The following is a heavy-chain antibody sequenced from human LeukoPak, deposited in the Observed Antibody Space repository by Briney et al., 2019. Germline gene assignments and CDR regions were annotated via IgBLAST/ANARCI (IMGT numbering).Heavy chain of an antibody. CDR2: ISGSGGST. V-gene: IGHV3-23*01. Sequence: GGSLRLSCAASGFTFSSYGMSWVRQAPGKGLEWVSAISGSGGSTYYADSVKGRFTISRDNSKNTPYLQMNSLRAEDTAVYYCAKTLDSSGAGFDYWGQGTLVTVSS. CDR3: AKTLDSSGAGFDY. D-gene: IGHD3-22*01. CDR1: GFTFSSYG. J-gene: IGHJ4*02.